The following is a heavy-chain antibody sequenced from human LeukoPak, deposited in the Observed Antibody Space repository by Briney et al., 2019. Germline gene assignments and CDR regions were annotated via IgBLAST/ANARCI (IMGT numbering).Heavy chain of an antibody. D-gene: IGHD7-27*01. Sequence: GGSLSLSCAASGFKFDDYGMSWVRQVPGKGLEWVSGINWNGGSRGYADSVKGRFTISRDDSESTLFLQMNSLRAEDTAVYYCARDFSGDYYFDYWGQGTLVTVSS. J-gene: IGHJ4*02. CDR1: GFKFDDYG. V-gene: IGHV3-20*04. CDR3: ARDFSGDYYFDY. CDR2: INWNGGSR.